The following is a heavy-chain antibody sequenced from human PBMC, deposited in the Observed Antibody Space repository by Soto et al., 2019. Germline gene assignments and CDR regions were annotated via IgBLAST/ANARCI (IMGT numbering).Heavy chain of an antibody. CDR3: AKEHHYSSSWSEFDY. D-gene: IGHD6-13*01. V-gene: IGHV3-23*01. J-gene: IGHJ4*02. CDR2: ISGSGVST. CDR1: GFTFSSYA. Sequence: EVQLLGSGGGLVQPGGSLRLSCAASGFTFSSYAMSWVRQAPGKGLEWVSAISGSGVSTYYTDSVKGRFTISRDNSKNTLYLQMNSLRAEDTAVYYCAKEHHYSSSWSEFDYWGQGTLVTVSS.